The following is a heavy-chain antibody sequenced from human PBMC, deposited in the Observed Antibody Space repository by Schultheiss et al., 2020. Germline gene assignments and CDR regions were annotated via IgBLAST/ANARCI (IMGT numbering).Heavy chain of an antibody. Sequence: SQTLSLTCTVSGGSISSYYWSWIRQHPGKGLEWIGYIYYSGTTYYNPSLKSRVTISVDTSKNQFSLKLSSVTAADTAVYYCARGPKFRSRWFDPWGQGTLVTVSS. CDR1: GGSISSYY. CDR3: ARGPKFRSRWFDP. D-gene: IGHD2-15*01. J-gene: IGHJ5*02. CDR2: IYYSGTT. V-gene: IGHV4-59*12.